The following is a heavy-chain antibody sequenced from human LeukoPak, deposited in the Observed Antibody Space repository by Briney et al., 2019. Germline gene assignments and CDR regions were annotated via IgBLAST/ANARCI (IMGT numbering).Heavy chain of an antibody. Sequence: KPSETLSLTCAVYGGSFSGYYWSWIRQPPGKGLEWNGEINHSGSTNYNPSLKSRVTISVDTSKNQFSLKLSSVTAADTAVYYCARGPTLTYYYDSSGYYCFDYWGQGTLVTVSS. J-gene: IGHJ4*02. V-gene: IGHV4-34*01. CDR2: INHSGST. D-gene: IGHD3-22*01. CDR3: ARGPTLTYYYDSSGYYCFDY. CDR1: GGSFSGYY.